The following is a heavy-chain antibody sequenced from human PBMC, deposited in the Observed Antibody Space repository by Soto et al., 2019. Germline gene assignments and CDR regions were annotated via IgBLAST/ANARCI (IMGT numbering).Heavy chain of an antibody. D-gene: IGHD2-21*02. CDR1: GGTFSGYA. J-gene: IGHJ4*02. CDR2: IIPIFGTT. Sequence: QVQLVQSGAEVKKPGSSVKVSCTASGGTFSGYAISWVRQAPGQGLEWMGGIIPIFGTTSYSQKFRGRLTIAADESTSTAYMQLSSLRSEDTAVYYCARDAKGVTTPFDYWGQGTLVTVSS. CDR3: ARDAKGVTTPFDY. V-gene: IGHV1-69*01.